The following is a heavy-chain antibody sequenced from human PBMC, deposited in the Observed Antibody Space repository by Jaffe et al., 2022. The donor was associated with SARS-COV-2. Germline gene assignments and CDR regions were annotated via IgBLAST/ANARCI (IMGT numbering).Heavy chain of an antibody. J-gene: IGHJ4*02. CDR1: GFTFSSYA. Sequence: VQLLESGGGLVQPLESLRLSCAASGFTFSSYAMHWVRQAPGKGLDWVSGIGGDGGAGYADSVKGRFTISRDNSKNTLYLQMNSLRVEDTAVYYCARRYCSGDGCYPLDYWGQGALVTVSS. D-gene: IGHD2-15*01. CDR3: ARRYCSGDGCYPLDY. V-gene: IGHV3-23*01. CDR2: IGGDGGA.